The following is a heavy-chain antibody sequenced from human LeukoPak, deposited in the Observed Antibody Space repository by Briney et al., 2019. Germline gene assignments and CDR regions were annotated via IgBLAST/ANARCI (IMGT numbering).Heavy chain of an antibody. CDR2: INPNSGGT. CDR1: GYTFTSYA. CDR3: ARLEYYYGSGYFGY. J-gene: IGHJ4*02. V-gene: IGHV1-2*02. Sequence: ASVKVSRKASGYTFTSYAMNWVRQAPGQGLEWMGWINPNSGGTNYAQKFQGRVTMTRDTSISTAYMELSRLRSDDTAVYYCARLEYYYGSGYFGYWGQGTLVTVSS. D-gene: IGHD3-10*01.